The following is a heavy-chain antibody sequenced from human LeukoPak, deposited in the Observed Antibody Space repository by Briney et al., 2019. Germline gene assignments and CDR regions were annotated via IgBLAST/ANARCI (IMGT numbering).Heavy chain of an antibody. CDR2: IYYSGST. CDR3: ARTPYYYDSSGYSAFDY. Sequence: SETLSLTCTHSVGSISSGDYYWSWIRQPPGEGLEWIGYIYYSGSTYYNPSLKSRVTISVDTSKNQFSLKLSSVTAADTAVYYCARTPYYYDSSGYSAFDYWGQGTLVTVSS. D-gene: IGHD3-22*01. CDR1: VGSISSGDYY. J-gene: IGHJ4*02. V-gene: IGHV4-30-4*01.